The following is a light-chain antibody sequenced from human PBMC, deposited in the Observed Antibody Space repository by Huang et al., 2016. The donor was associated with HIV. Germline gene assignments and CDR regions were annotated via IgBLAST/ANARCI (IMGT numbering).Light chain of an antibody. CDR3: QQRSNWPPIFT. V-gene: IGKV3-11*01. CDR1: QIVSSS. CDR2: DAS. Sequence: EIVLTQSPATLSLSPGERATLSCRASQIVSSSLAWYQQQPGQAPRLLIYDASNRATGIPARFSGSGAGTDFTLTISSLEPGDFAVYYCQQRSNWPPIFTFGPETKVDIK. J-gene: IGKJ3*01.